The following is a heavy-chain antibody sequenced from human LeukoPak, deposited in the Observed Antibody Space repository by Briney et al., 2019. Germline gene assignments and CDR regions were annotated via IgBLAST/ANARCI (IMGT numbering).Heavy chain of an antibody. J-gene: IGHJ6*03. CDR3: ARIIPPDYQMDV. CDR1: GFSIRSRY. V-gene: IGHV4-59*11. Sequence: KTSETLSLTCTVSGFSIRSRYWSWIRQPPGKGLEWVGYIYYGGGVSYSPSLKSRVTISLDTSKNQFSLNLTSVTAADTAVYCARIIPPDYQMDVWGKGTTVTVSS. CDR2: IYYGGGV.